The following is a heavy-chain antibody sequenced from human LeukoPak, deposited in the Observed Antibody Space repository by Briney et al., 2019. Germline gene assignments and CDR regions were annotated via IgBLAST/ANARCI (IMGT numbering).Heavy chain of an antibody. CDR3: AKGTGDMGYYFDY. J-gene: IGHJ4*02. CDR1: GFTFSSYG. D-gene: IGHD7-27*01. Sequence: PGRSLRLSCAASGFTFSSYGMHWVRQAPGKGLEWVAVIWYGGSNKYYADSVKGRFTISRDNSKNTLYLQMNSLRAEDTAVYYCAKGTGDMGYYFDYWGQGTLLTVSS. V-gene: IGHV3-30*18. CDR2: IWYGGSNK.